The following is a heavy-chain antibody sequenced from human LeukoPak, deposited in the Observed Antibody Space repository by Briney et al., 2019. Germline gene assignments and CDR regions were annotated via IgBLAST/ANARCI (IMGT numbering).Heavy chain of an antibody. CDR1: GGSISSYY. Sequence: SETLSLTCTVSGGSISSYYWSWIRQPAGKGLEWIGRIYTSGSTNYNPSLKSRVTMSVDTSKNQFSLKLSSVTAADTAVYYCARDKVRGVIKDWFDPWGQGTLVTVSS. CDR3: ARDKVRGVIKDWFDP. CDR2: IYTSGST. D-gene: IGHD3-10*01. J-gene: IGHJ5*02. V-gene: IGHV4-4*07.